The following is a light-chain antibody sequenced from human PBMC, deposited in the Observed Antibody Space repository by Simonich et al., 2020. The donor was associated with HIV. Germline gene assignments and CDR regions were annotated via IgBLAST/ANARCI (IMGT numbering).Light chain of an antibody. Sequence: QSVLTQPPSVSGAPGQRVTISCTGSSSNSGAGYDVHWYQQLPGKPPKRLIYENNKRPAGVPDRVSGSKAGTSASLAISGLRSEDEADYYCAAWDDSLSGSWVFGGGTKLTVL. V-gene: IGLV1-40*01. CDR2: ENN. J-gene: IGLJ3*02. CDR1: SSNSGAGYD. CDR3: AAWDDSLSGSWV.